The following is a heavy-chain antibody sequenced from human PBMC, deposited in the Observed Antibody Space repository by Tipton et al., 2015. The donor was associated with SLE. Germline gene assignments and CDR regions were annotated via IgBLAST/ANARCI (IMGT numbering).Heavy chain of an antibody. CDR1: GGSISSYY. CDR3: ARGYQLPLGPYYYYYMDV. Sequence: LRLSCTVAGGSISSYYWGWIRQSPGKGLEWIGYIYYSGSANYNPSLESRVTISVDTSKNQFSLKLSPVTAADTAVYYCARGYQLPLGPYYYYYMDVWGKGTTVTVSS. J-gene: IGHJ6*03. V-gene: IGHV4-59*12. D-gene: IGHD2-2*01. CDR2: IYYSGSA.